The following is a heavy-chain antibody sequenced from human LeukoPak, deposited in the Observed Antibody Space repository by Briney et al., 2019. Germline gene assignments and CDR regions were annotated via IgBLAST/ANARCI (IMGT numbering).Heavy chain of an antibody. D-gene: IGHD3-16*01. CDR3: ARDPRRGRTQFDY. V-gene: IGHV4-34*01. CDR2: INHSGST. Sequence: SETLSLTCAVYGGSFSGYYWSWIRQPPGKGLEWIGEINHSGSTNYNPSLKSRVTISVDTSKNQFSLKLSSVTAADTAVYYCARDPRRGRTQFDYWGQGTLVTVSS. CDR1: GGSFSGYY. J-gene: IGHJ4*02.